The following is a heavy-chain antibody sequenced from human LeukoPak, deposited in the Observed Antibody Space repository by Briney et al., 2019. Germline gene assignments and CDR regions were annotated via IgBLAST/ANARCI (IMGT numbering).Heavy chain of an antibody. CDR1: GFTFSNYA. V-gene: IGHV3-23*01. J-gene: IGHJ4*02. CDR3: AKFSGYNLGWVFDY. Sequence: PGGSLRLSCAASGFTFSNYAMGWVRQAPGKGLEWVSTISGTGYIWDADSVKGRFIISRDNSKNTLYLQMSSLRAEDTAVYYCAKFSGYNLGWVFDYWGRGILVTISS. D-gene: IGHD5-24*01. CDR2: ISGTGYI.